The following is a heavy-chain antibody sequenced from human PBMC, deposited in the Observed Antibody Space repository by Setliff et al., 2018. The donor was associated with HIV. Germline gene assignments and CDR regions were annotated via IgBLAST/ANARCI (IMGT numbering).Heavy chain of an antibody. CDR3: ARHRLFDSGIYYNRPFFSGHES. J-gene: IGHJ5*02. CDR2: INHGGST. Sequence: SQTLSLTCAVSSGSVNGYYWSWIRQPPGEGPEWIGEINHGGSTNYIPSLKSRIAISVDMSKREVSLKLNSVTAADTAVYYCARHRLFDSGIYYNRPFFSGHESWSQGTLVTVSS. V-gene: IGHV4-34*01. D-gene: IGHD3-10*01. CDR1: SGSVNGYY.